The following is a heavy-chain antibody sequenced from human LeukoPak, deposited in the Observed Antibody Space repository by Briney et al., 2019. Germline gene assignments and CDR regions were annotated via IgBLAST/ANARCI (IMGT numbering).Heavy chain of an antibody. CDR3: ARGRQWRGAFDI. J-gene: IGHJ3*02. CDR1: GFTFSSYA. CDR2: ISYDGSNK. V-gene: IGHV3-30*04. D-gene: IGHD6-19*01. Sequence: GGSLRLSCAASGFTFSSYAMHWVRQAPGKGLEWVAVISYDGSNKYYADSVKGRFTISRDNSKNTLYLQMNSLRAEDTAVYYCARGRQWRGAFDIWGQGTMVTVSS.